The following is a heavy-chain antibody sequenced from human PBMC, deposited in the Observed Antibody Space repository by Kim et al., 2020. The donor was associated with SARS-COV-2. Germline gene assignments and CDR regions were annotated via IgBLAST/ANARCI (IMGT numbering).Heavy chain of an antibody. Sequence: SETLSLTCAITGDSITSGSSYWGWLRQPPGKGLEWIGNVYYSGTTYYNPSLKSRATISVDASRNQFSLNLKAVRDTDTAVYYCARQVPSFYGSGTFYYWG. CDR3: ARQVPSFYGSGTFYY. CDR2: VYYSGTT. CDR1: GDSITSGSSY. J-gene: IGHJ4*01. D-gene: IGHD3-10*01. V-gene: IGHV4-39*01.